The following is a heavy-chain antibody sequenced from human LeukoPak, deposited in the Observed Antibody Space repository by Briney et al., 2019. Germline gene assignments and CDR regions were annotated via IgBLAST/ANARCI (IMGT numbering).Heavy chain of an antibody. CDR2: INPNSGGT. V-gene: IGHV1-2*02. Sequence: ASVKVSCKASGYTFTVYYMHWVRQSPGQGLEWIGWINPNSGGTNYAQKFQGRVTMTRDTSISTAYMELSRLRSDDTAVYYCAAYCGGDCYNAFDIWGQGTMVTVSS. D-gene: IGHD2-21*02. J-gene: IGHJ3*02. CDR3: AAYCGGDCYNAFDI. CDR1: GYTFTVYY.